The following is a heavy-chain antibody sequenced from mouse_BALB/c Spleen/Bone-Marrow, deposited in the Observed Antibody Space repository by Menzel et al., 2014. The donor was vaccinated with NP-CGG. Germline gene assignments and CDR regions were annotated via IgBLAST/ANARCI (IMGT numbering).Heavy chain of an antibody. CDR2: INPFNDGT. CDR3: ARTGNYYGSSFDY. Sequence: EVQVVESGPELVKPGTSVKMSCKASGYTFTSYVIHWVKQKPGQGLEWIGYINPFNDGTKYNEKFKDKATLTSDKSSNTAYMELSSLTSEDSAVYYCARTGNYYGSSFDYWGQGTTLTVSS. D-gene: IGHD1-1*01. V-gene: IGHV1-14*01. CDR1: GYTFTSYV. J-gene: IGHJ2*01.